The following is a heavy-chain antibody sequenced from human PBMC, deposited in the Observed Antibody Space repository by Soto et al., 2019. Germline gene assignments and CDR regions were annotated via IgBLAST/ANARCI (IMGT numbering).Heavy chain of an antibody. V-gene: IGHV3-74*01. D-gene: IGHD6-19*01. CDR2: INSDGSST. Sequence: PGGSLRLSCAASEFTFSGYWMHWVRQAPGKGLVWVSRINSDGSSTSYADSVKGRFTISRDNAKNTLYLQMNSLRAEYTAVYYCSFQWLVHYYYGMDVWGQGTTVTVSS. CDR3: SFQWLVHYYYGMDV. J-gene: IGHJ6*02. CDR1: EFTFSGYW.